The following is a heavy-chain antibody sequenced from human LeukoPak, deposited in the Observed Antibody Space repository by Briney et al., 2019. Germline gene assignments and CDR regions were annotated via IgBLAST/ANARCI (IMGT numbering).Heavy chain of an antibody. CDR1: GLTFSRFW. Sequence: QSGGSLRLSCAASGLTFSRFWMNWVRQAPGRGLDWVANIHQGGGRNNYVDSVKGRFTISRDNAKDSLFLDMSRLRPDDTAVYFCARDVEGGTFDIWGQGTTVTVSS. J-gene: IGHJ3*02. CDR3: ARDVEGGTFDI. V-gene: IGHV3-7*05. CDR2: IHQGGGRN. D-gene: IGHD3-16*01.